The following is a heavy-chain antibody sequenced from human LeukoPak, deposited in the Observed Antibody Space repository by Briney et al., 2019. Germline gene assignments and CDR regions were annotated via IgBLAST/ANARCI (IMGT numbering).Heavy chain of an antibody. Sequence: SETLSLTCTVSGNSVNRGYYWGWIRQPPGKGLEWIGSFYHSVSTYYNPSLKSRVTISVDPSKNQFSLKLSSVTAADTAVYYCARDMRGGNSYYFDSWGQGTLVTVSS. CDR2: FYHSVST. J-gene: IGHJ4*02. CDR1: GNSVNRGYY. D-gene: IGHD4-23*01. CDR3: ARDMRGGNSYYFDS. V-gene: IGHV4-38-2*02.